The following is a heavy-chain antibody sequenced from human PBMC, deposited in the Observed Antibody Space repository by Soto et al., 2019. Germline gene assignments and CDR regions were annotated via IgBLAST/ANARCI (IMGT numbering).Heavy chain of an antibody. V-gene: IGHV4-30-2*01. D-gene: IGHD3-22*01. Sequence: PSETLSLTCAVSGGSISSGGYSWSWIRQPPGKGLEGIGYIYHSGSTYYNPSLKSRVTISVDKSKNHFSLKLNSVTAADTAVYYCARRDYFDSTGYFGYWGQGTLVTVSS. J-gene: IGHJ4*02. CDR3: ARRDYFDSTGYFGY. CDR1: GGSISSGGYS. CDR2: IYHSGST.